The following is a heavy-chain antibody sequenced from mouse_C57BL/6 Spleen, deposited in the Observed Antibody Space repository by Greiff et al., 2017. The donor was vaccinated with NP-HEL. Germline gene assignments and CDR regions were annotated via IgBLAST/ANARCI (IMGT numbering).Heavy chain of an antibody. Sequence: DVKLQESGGGLVQPGGSMKLSCVASGFTFSNYWMNWVRQSPEKGLEWVAQIRLKSDNYATHYAEFVQGRFPISRDDYKRSVNLQMKNLRAEDTGIDYCTGGGSNYGFAYWGQGTLVTVSA. CDR1: GFTFSNYW. V-gene: IGHV6-3*01. CDR3: TGGGSNYGFAY. D-gene: IGHD1-1*01. CDR2: IRLKSDNYAT. J-gene: IGHJ3*01.